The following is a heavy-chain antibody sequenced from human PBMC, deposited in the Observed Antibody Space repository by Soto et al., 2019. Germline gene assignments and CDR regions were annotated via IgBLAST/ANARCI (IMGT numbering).Heavy chain of an antibody. CDR2: IDSHGGTT. CDR1: GFTFSNYW. CDR3: ARAKRDPVATFGVVIPELDS. J-gene: IGHJ4*02. Sequence: GGSLRLSCAASGFTFSNYWMHWVRQAPGKGLVWVSRIDSHGGTTTYADSVKGRFTISRDNAKNTLDLQMSSLTAEDTALYFCARAKRDPVATFGVVIPELDSWGQGTVVTV. D-gene: IGHD3-3*01. V-gene: IGHV3-74*01.